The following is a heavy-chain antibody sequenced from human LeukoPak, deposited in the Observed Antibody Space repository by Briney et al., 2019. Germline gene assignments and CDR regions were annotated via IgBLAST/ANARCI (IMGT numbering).Heavy chain of an antibody. Sequence: GGSLRLSCAASGFTFSSYGMSWVRQAPGKGLEWVSAISGSGGSTYYADSVKGRFTISRDNSKNTLYLQMNSLRAEDTAVYYCARGEPTKQLWERYYYYYMDVWGKGTTVTISS. V-gene: IGHV3-23*01. CDR1: GFTFSSYG. J-gene: IGHJ6*03. D-gene: IGHD5-18*01. CDR2: ISGSGGST. CDR3: ARGEPTKQLWERYYYYYMDV.